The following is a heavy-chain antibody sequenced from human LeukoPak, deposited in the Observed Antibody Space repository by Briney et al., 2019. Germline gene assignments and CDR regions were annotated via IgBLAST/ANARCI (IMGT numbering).Heavy chain of an antibody. D-gene: IGHD3-3*01. CDR3: ARHYDFWSGYYDY. CDR2: IYYSRST. J-gene: IGHJ4*02. V-gene: IGHV4-39*01. CDR1: GGSISSSSYY. Sequence: PSETLSLTCTVSGGSISSSSYYWGWIRQPPGKGLEWIGSIYYSRSTYYNPSLKSRVTISVDTSKNQFSLKLSSVTAADTAVYCCARHYDFWSGYYDYWGQGTLVTVSS.